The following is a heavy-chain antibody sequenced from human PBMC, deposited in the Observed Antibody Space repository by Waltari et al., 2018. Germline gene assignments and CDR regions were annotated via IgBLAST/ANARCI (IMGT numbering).Heavy chain of an antibody. CDR3: AKERLAVAATLDY. D-gene: IGHD6-19*01. CDR1: GFTFSSYA. Sequence: EVQLLESGGGLVQPGGSLRLSCAASGFTFSSYAMSWVRQAPGKGLELVSVIYSGSSTLYADSVKGRFTISRDDSKSTLYLQMNSLRAEDTAVYYCAKERLAVAATLDYWGQGTLVTVSS. V-gene: IGHV3-23*03. CDR2: IYSGSST. J-gene: IGHJ4*02.